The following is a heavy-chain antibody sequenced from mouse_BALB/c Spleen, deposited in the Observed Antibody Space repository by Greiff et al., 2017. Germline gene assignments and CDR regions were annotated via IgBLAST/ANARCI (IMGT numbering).Heavy chain of an antibody. Sequence: EVKLVESGGGLVKPGGSLKLSCAASGFTFSSYAMSWVRQTPEKRLEWVASISSGGSTYYPDSVKGRFTISRDNARNILYLQMSSLRSEDTAMYYCARRGYYEKGYYAMDYWGQVTSVTVSS. V-gene: IGHV5-6-5*01. CDR2: ISSGGST. D-gene: IGHD2-3*01. CDR3: ARRGYYEKGYYAMDY. J-gene: IGHJ4*01. CDR1: GFTFSSYA.